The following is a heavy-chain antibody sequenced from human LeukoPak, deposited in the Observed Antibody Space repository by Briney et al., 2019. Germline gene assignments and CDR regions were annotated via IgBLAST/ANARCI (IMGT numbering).Heavy chain of an antibody. J-gene: IGHJ6*03. Sequence: SETLSLTCAVYGDSFSGFYWTWVRQAPGKGLEWIGEISYSGTPRYHPSLSSRLTITLDTSKKQISLNLSPVTAADTAVYFCVRGNVKHYHSVADEYYYYMDVWGKGTAVIVSS. CDR3: VRGNVKHYHSVADEYYYYMDV. CDR2: ISYSGTP. CDR1: GDSFSGFY. V-gene: IGHV4-34*01. D-gene: IGHD6-19*01.